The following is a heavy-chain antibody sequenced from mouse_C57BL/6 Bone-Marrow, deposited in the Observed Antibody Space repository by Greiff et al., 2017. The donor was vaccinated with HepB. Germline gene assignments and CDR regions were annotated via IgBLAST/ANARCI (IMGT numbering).Heavy chain of an antibody. V-gene: IGHV1-58*01. CDR2: IYIGNGYT. Sequence: VHVKQSGAELVRPGSSVKMSCKTSGYTFTSYGINWVKQRPGQGLEWIGYIYIGNGYTEYNEKFKGKATLTSDTSSSTAYMQLSSLTSEDSAIYFCARFTTRRRSHWYFDVWGTGTTVTVSS. D-gene: IGHD2-12*01. J-gene: IGHJ1*03. CDR1: GYTFTSYG. CDR3: ARFTTRRRSHWYFDV.